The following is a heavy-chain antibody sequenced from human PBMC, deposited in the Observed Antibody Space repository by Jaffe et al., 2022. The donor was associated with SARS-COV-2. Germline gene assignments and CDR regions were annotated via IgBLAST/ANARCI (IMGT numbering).Heavy chain of an antibody. Sequence: QLQLQESGPGLVKSSETLSLACTVSGGSIANNRDYWGWIRQPPGQGLEWIGNVYHSGSTYYNPSLMSRLTISVDPSNNQFSLKLTSVSAADTAVYYCARRMTVVVRGRRIDAFDIWGQGTMVTVSS. CDR3: ARRMTVVVRGRRIDAFDI. CDR2: VYHSGST. CDR1: GGSIANNRDY. D-gene: IGHD2-21*01. V-gene: IGHV4-39*01. J-gene: IGHJ3*02.